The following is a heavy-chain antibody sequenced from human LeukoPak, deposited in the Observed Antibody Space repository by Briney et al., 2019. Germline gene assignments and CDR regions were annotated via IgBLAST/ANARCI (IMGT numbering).Heavy chain of an antibody. CDR1: GYTFTSYY. J-gene: IGHJ5*02. Sequence: GASVKVSCKASGYTFTSYYMHWVRQAPGQGLEWMGIINPSGGSTTYAQKFQGRVTMTRDTSTRTVYMELSSLRSEDTAVYYCARDPRKLRYFDWLYNWFDPWGQGTLVTVSS. D-gene: IGHD3-9*01. CDR2: INPSGGST. V-gene: IGHV1-46*01. CDR3: ARDPRKLRYFDWLYNWFDP.